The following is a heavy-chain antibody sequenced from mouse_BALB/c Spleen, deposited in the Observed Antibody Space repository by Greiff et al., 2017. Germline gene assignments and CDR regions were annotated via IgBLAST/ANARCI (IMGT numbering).Heavy chain of an antibody. V-gene: IGHV5-15*02. J-gene: IGHJ4*01. Sequence: EVQLQESGGGLVQPGGSRKLSCAASGFTFSDYGMAWVRQAPGKGPEWVAFISNLAYSIYYADTVTGRFTISRENAKNTLYLEMSSLRSEDTAMYYCARVIWSLYAMDYWGQGTSVTVSS. CDR2: ISNLAYSI. CDR1: GFTFSDYG. CDR3: ARVIWSLYAMDY. D-gene: IGHD1-1*02.